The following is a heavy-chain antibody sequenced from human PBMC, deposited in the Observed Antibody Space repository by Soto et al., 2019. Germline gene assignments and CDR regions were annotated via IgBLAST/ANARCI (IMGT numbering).Heavy chain of an antibody. V-gene: IGHV3-30*18. D-gene: IGHD2-8*02. CDR3: ANSIGLLSGYYFGMDV. Sequence: QVQLVESGGGVVQPGRSLRLSCAASGFTFSSYGMHWVRQAPGKGLEWVAVISYDGSNKYYADSVKGRFTISRDNSNTTLSLQMNSLRAEDTAVYYCANSIGLLSGYYFGMDVCGQGTTVTVSS. CDR1: GFTFSSYG. CDR2: ISYDGSNK. J-gene: IGHJ6*02.